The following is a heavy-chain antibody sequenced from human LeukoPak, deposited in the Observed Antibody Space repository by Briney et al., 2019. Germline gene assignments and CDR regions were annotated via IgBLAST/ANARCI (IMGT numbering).Heavy chain of an antibody. J-gene: IGHJ6*03. CDR1: GDSINSYY. Sequence: SETLSLTCTVSGDSINSYYWNWIRQPAGNGLEWIGRIYISGSTNYNPSLNSRVTISVDTSNNQFSLKLRSVTAAETAVYYCERERDGYTQTDYYYYYYMDVWGTGTKVSIS. CDR2: IYISGST. V-gene: IGHV4-4*07. CDR3: ERERDGYTQTDYYYYYYMDV. D-gene: IGHD5-24*01.